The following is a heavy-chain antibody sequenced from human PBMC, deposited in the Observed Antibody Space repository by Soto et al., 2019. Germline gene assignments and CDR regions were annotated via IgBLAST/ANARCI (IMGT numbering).Heavy chain of an antibody. V-gene: IGHV1-46*01. CDR3: ARGAITMIVVADTLDY. CDR2: INPSGGST. CDR1: GYTFTSYY. D-gene: IGHD3-22*01. Sequence: QVQLVQSGAEVKKPGASVKVSCKASGYTFTSYYMHWVRQAPGQGLEWMGIINPSGGSTSYAQKFQGRVTMTRDTSTSTVYMELSSLRSEDTAVYYCARGAITMIVVADTLDYWGQGTLVTVSS. J-gene: IGHJ4*02.